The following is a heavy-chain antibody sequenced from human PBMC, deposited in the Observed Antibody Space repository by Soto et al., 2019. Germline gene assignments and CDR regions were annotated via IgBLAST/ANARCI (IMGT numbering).Heavy chain of an antibody. CDR2: ISGSGGST. CDR3: AKSYQFYDSSAYDY. D-gene: IGHD3-22*01. CDR1: GFTFSTYA. Sequence: EVQLLESGGGLIQPGGSLRLSCAASGFTFSTYAMSWVRQAPGEGLEYVSSISGSGGSTYDADSVKGRFTISRDNSKTTLYLQMNSLRAEDTAVYYCAKSYQFYDSSAYDYWGQGTLVTVSS. V-gene: IGHV3-23*01. J-gene: IGHJ4*02.